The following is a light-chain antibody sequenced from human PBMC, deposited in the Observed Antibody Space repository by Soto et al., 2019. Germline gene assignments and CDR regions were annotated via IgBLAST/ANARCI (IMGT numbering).Light chain of an antibody. CDR3: QQTLSFPPT. V-gene: IGKV1-12*01. Sequence: DTQMTQPPSSVSASVGDRVTITCRASQAIDSWLAWYQQKPGEAPKLLIFTGSLLHSGVPPRFSGSGSGTDFTLTISSLQPEDFATYYCQQTLSFPPTFGQGTKVDI. J-gene: IGKJ1*01. CDR1: QAIDSW. CDR2: TGS.